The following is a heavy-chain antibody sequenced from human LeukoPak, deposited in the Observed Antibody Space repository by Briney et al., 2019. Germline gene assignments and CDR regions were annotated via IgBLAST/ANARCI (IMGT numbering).Heavy chain of an antibody. V-gene: IGHV3-66*01. CDR1: GFTVSSNY. D-gene: IGHD3-16*01. J-gene: IGHJ3*02. CDR3: ARADMGEAFDI. CDR2: IYSGGST. Sequence: GGSLRLSCAASGFTVSSNYMSWVRQAPGKGLEWVSVIYSGGSTYYADSVKGRFTISRDNSKNTLYLQMNSLRAEDTAVYHCARADMGEAFDIWGQGTMVTVSS.